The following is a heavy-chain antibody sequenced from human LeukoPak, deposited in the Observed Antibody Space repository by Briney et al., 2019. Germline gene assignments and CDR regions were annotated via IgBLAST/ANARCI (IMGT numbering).Heavy chain of an antibody. CDR2: ISSSSSYM. Sequence: GGSLRLSCAASGFTFSTYTMNWVRQAPGKGLEWASFISSSSSYMYYADSVKGRFTISRDNTKKSLYLQMNSLRAEDTAVYYCARDFSGYDYNFDYWGQGTLVTVSS. V-gene: IGHV3-21*01. CDR3: ARDFSGYDYNFDY. CDR1: GFTFSTYT. D-gene: IGHD5-12*01. J-gene: IGHJ4*02.